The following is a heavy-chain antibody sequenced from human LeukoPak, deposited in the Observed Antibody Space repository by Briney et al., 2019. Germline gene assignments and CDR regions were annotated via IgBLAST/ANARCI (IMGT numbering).Heavy chain of an antibody. CDR2: IRYDGSNK. Sequence: PGGSLRLSCAASGFTFSSYGMHWVRQAPGKGLEWVAFIRYDGSNKYYADSVKGRFTISRDNSKNTLYLQMNSLRAEDTAVYYCAYGRFGERWLQFDYWGQGTLVTVSS. V-gene: IGHV3-30*02. CDR3: AYGRFGERWLQFDY. CDR1: GFTFSSYG. D-gene: IGHD5-24*01. J-gene: IGHJ4*02.